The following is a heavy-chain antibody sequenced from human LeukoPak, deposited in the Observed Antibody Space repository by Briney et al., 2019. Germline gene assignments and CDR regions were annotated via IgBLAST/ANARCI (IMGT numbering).Heavy chain of an antibody. Sequence: GALRLSCAASGFTFSSYAMIWVRQAPGKGLEGVSAISGSGGSTFYADSVKGRYIISRDNSKSTLYLQMNSLRAEDTAVYYCAKGSYYDSSGYLHYWGQGTLVTVSS. CDR3: AKGSYYDSSGYLHY. CDR2: ISGSGGST. J-gene: IGHJ4*02. V-gene: IGHV3-23*01. D-gene: IGHD3-22*01. CDR1: GFTFSSYA.